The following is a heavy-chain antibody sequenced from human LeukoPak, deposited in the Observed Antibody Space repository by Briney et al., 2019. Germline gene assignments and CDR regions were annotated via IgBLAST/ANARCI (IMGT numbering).Heavy chain of an antibody. V-gene: IGHV4-39*07. Sequence: SETLSLTCTVSGASISSTNYWGWIRQPPRKGLEWIASIYYSGSTYYNPSLKSRVTISVDTSRNQFSLKLNSVTAADTAVYYCAKSNGYGLVDIWGQGTMVTVSS. CDR2: IYYSGST. J-gene: IGHJ3*02. CDR3: AKSNGYGLVDI. CDR1: GASISSTNY. D-gene: IGHD3-10*01.